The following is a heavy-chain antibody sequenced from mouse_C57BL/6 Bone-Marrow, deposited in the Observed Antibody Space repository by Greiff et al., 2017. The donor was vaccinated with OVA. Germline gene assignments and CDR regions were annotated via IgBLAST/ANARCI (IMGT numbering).Heavy chain of an antibody. CDR3: ARDAYGNYVDYFDY. CDR1: GFTFSSYA. Sequence: EVQLQESGGGLVKPGGSLKLSCAASGFTFSSYAMSWVRQTPEKRLEWVATISDGGSYTYYPDNVKGRFTISRDNAKNNLYLQMSHLKSEDTAMYYCARDAYGNYVDYFDYWGQGTTLTVSS. CDR2: ISDGGSYT. V-gene: IGHV5-4*01. J-gene: IGHJ2*01. D-gene: IGHD2-1*01.